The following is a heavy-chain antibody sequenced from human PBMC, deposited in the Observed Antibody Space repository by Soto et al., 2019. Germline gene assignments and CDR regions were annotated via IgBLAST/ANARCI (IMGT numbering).Heavy chain of an antibody. V-gene: IGHV3-23*01. CDR3: AHPLRYFDWLLPLGY. Sequence: GGSLRLSCAASGFTFSSYAMSWVRQAPGKGLEWVSAISGSGGSTYYADSVKGRFTISRDNSKNTLYLQMNSLRAEDTAVYYCAHPLRYFDWLLPLGYWGQGTLVTVSS. J-gene: IGHJ4*02. D-gene: IGHD3-9*01. CDR2: ISGSGGST. CDR1: GFTFSSYA.